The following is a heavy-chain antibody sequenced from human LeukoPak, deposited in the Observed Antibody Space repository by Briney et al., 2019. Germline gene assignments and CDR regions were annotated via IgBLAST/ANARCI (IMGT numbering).Heavy chain of an antibody. Sequence: PGGSLRLSCAASGFTFSSYAMHWVRQAPGKRLEYVSAISSNGGSTYYANSVKGRFTISRDNSKNTLYLQMGSLRAEDMAVYYCARGPTGDADYYYYGMDVWGQGTTVTVSS. V-gene: IGHV3-64*01. CDR3: ARGPTGDADYYYYGMDV. D-gene: IGHD7-27*01. CDR1: GFTFSSYA. CDR2: ISSNGGST. J-gene: IGHJ6*02.